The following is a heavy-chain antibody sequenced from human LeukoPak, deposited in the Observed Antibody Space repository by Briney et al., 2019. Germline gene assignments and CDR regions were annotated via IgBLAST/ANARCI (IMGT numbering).Heavy chain of an antibody. V-gene: IGHV4-38-2*01. D-gene: IGHD3-10*01. J-gene: IGHJ4*02. CDR2: IYHSGST. CDR3: ARPGSGNYYAY. Sequence: PSETLSLTCAVSGYSISSGYYWGWIRQPPGKGLEWIGSIYHSGSTYYNPSLKSRVTISVDTSKNQFSLKPSSVTAADTAVYYCARPGSGNYYAYWGQGTLVTVSS. CDR1: GYSISSGYY.